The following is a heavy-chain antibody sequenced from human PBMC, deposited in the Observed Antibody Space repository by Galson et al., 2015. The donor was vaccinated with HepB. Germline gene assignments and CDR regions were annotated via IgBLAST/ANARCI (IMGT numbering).Heavy chain of an antibody. Sequence: SLRLSCAASGFTFSSYAMHWVRQAPGKGLEWVAVIAYDGSNKYYADSVKGRFTISRDNSKNTLYLQMNSLRAEDTAVYYCARDSGTYSGYVSTDIDYWGPGTLVTVAS. D-gene: IGHD5-12*01. V-gene: IGHV3-30-3*01. CDR3: ARDSGTYSGYVSTDIDY. CDR1: GFTFSSYA. J-gene: IGHJ4*02. CDR2: IAYDGSNK.